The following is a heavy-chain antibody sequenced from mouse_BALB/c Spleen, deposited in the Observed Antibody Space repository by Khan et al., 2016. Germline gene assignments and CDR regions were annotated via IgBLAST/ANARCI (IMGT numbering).Heavy chain of an antibody. CDR1: GYTFTDFS. D-gene: IGHD1-1*01. Sequence: QIQLVQSGPELKKPGETVKISCRASGYTFTDFSMHWVKQTPGKGLKWMGWINTETGEPAYADDFKGRFAFSLETSASTAYLQINNLKNEDTATXYNAINYCDRSLFDVWGAGTTVTVSS. CDR3: AINYCDRSLFDV. J-gene: IGHJ1*01. V-gene: IGHV9-2-1*01. CDR2: INTETGEP.